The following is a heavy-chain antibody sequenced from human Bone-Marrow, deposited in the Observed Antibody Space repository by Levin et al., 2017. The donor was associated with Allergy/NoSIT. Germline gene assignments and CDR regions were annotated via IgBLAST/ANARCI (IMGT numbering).Heavy chain of an antibody. D-gene: IGHD1-1*01. CDR2: INTRGTT. CDR3: ARELGEGKTGWFALDI. J-gene: IGHJ3*02. V-gene: IGHV3-13*01. CDR1: GFTFSRYD. Sequence: GGSLRLSCAASGFTFSRYDMHWVRQATGKGLEWVSCINTRGTTYNSDSVEGRFTISRDNAKNSLYLQMNNLRGGDSAVYYCARELGEGKTGWFALDIWGPGTPVTVSS.